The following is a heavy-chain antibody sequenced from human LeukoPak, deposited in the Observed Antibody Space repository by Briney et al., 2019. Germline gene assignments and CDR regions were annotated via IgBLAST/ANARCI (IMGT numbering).Heavy chain of an antibody. CDR3: ARSYYYDSSHTADY. D-gene: IGHD3-22*01. CDR1: GFTFSSYW. V-gene: IGHV3-7*01. Sequence: GGSLRLSCAASGFTFSSYWMSWVRQALGKGLEWVANIKQDGSEKYYVDSVKGRFTISRDNSENTLYLQMNSLRAEDTAVYYCARSYYYDSSHTADYWGQGTLVTVSS. CDR2: IKQDGSEK. J-gene: IGHJ4*02.